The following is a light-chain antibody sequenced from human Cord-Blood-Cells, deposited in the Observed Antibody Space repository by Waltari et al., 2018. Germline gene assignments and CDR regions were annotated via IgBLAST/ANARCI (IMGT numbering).Light chain of an antibody. J-gene: IGKJ1*01. V-gene: IGKV1-39*01. CDR3: QQSYSTPPWT. CDR2: AAS. Sequence: DIQMTQSPSSLSASVGDRVTITCRASQSISSYLNWYQQKPGKAPKLLIYAASSLQSGVQSRFSGTVSGTDFTLTISSLQPEDFATYYCQQSYSTPPWTFGQGTKVEIK. CDR1: QSISSY.